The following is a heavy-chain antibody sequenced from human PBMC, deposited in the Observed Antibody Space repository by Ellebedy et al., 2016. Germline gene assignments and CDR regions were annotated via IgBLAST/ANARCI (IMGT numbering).Heavy chain of an antibody. CDR2: IKIKTDGGAA. J-gene: IGHJ4*02. D-gene: IGHD5-18*01. V-gene: IGHV3-15*01. Sequence: GGSLRLSCAASGFTFSNAWMNWVRQAPGKGLEWVGRIKIKTDGGAADYAAPVKGRFTISRDDSKNTLYLQMNSLKTEDTAVYFCTTVYRYNYDSVWGQGTPVTVSS. CDR3: TTVYRYNYDSV. CDR1: GFTFSNAW.